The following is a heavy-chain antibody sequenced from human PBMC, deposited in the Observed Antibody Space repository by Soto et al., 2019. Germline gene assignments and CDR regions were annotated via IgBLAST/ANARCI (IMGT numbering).Heavy chain of an antibody. CDR2: ISYHGLNT. V-gene: IGHV3-30-3*01. D-gene: IGHD5-18*01. CDR1: GFAFSSSA. CDR3: ATDPFVHTPEDYCFDN. J-gene: IGHJ4*02. Sequence: GGSLRLSCAASGFAFSSSALHWLRQAPGRGLEWLAVISYHGLNTYYADSVKGRFTISRDNSKNTIYLQMDSLRPEDTAVYYCATDPFVHTPEDYCFDNWGQGTLVTVSS.